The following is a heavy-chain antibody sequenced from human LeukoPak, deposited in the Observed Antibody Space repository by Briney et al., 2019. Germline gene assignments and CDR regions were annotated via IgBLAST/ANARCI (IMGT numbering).Heavy chain of an antibody. CDR1: GYSFTSYW. V-gene: IGHV5-51*01. CDR2: IYPGDSDT. J-gene: IGHJ6*02. D-gene: IGHD6-6*01. Sequence: GESLKIFCKGSGYSFTSYWIGWVRQMPGKGLEWMGIIYPGDSDTRYSPSFQGQVTISADKSISTAYLQWSSLKASDTAMYYCARNLVAGGGYYYGMDVWGQGTTVTVSS. CDR3: ARNLVAGGGYYYGMDV.